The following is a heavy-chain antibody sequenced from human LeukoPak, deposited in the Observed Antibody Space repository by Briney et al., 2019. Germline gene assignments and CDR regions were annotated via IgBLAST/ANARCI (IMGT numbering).Heavy chain of an antibody. CDR2: ISWNSGSI. Sequence: PGGSLRLSCAAPGFTFDDYAMHWVRQAPGKGLEWASGISWNSGSIGYADSVKGRLTISRDNAKNSLYLQMNSLRAEDTALYYCAKDIGCSSTRCHYGYYGMDVWGQGTTVTVSS. J-gene: IGHJ6*02. CDR1: GFTFDDYA. V-gene: IGHV3-9*01. CDR3: AKDIGCSSTRCHYGYYGMDV. D-gene: IGHD2-2*01.